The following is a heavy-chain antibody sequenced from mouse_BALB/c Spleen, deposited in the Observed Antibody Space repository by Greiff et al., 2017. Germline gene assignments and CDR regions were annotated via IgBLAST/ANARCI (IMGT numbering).Heavy chain of an antibody. CDR2: ISYDGSN. J-gene: IGHJ4*01. Sequence: VQLQQSGPGLVKPSQSLSLTCSVTGYSITSGYYWNWIRQFPGNKLEWMGYISYDGSNNYNPSLKNRISITRDTSKNQFFLKLNSVTTEDTATYYCAREYGYDDAMDYWGQGTSVTVSS. CDR1: GYSITSGYY. CDR3: AREYGYDDAMDY. V-gene: IGHV3-6*02. D-gene: IGHD2-2*01.